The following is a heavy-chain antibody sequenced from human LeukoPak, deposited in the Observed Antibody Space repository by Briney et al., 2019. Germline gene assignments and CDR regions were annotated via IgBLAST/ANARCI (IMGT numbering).Heavy chain of an antibody. CDR3: ARAGYYGSGSYSDY. Sequence: QPGGSLSLSCVASEFTFSRYWMHWVRQAQGRGLVWVSLINTVGSSTSYADSVKGRFTISRDNAKNTLYLQMNSLRAEDTALYYCARAGYYGSGSYSDYWGQGTLVTVSS. V-gene: IGHV3-74*01. CDR2: INTVGSST. CDR1: EFTFSRYW. J-gene: IGHJ4*02. D-gene: IGHD3-10*01.